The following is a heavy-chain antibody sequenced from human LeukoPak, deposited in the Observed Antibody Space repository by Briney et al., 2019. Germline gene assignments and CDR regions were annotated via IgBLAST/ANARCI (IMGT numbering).Heavy chain of an antibody. V-gene: IGHV3-21*01. D-gene: IGHD3-10*01. J-gene: IGHJ4*02. CDR3: ARDDVVRGVILIDY. CDR1: GVTFSSYS. Sequence: GGSLRLSCAASGVTFSSYSMNWVRQAPGKGLEWVSSISSSISYIYYADSVKGRFTISRDNAKNSVYLPMNSLRAEDTAVYYCARDDVVRGVILIDYWGQGTLVTVSS. CDR2: ISSSISYI.